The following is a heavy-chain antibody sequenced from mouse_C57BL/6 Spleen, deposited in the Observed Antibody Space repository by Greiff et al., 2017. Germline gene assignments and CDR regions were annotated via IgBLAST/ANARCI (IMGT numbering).Heavy chain of an antibody. CDR2: LDPSDSYT. CDR1: GYTFTSYW. J-gene: IGHJ2*01. Sequence: VQLQQPGAELVRPGTSVKLSCTASGYTFTSYWLHWVKQRPGQGLEWIGVLDPSDSYTNYNQKFKGKATLTVDTSASTAYMQLSSLTSEDSAVYYWARRIDYGNVLFDYWGQGTTLTVSS. CDR3: ARRIDYGNVLFDY. D-gene: IGHD2-1*01. V-gene: IGHV1-59*01.